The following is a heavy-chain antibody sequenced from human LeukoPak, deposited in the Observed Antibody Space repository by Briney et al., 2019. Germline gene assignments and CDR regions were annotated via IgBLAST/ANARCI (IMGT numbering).Heavy chain of an antibody. D-gene: IGHD3-10*01. Sequence: GGSLRLSCAASGFTFSDYYMSWIRQAPGKGLEWVSYISSSGSTIYYADSVKGRFTISRDNAKNSLYLQMNSLRAEDTAVYYCARHSAPYYGSAFFDYWGQGSLVIVSS. V-gene: IGHV3-11*01. CDR1: GFTFSDYY. CDR3: ARHSAPYYGSAFFDY. CDR2: ISSSGSTI. J-gene: IGHJ4*02.